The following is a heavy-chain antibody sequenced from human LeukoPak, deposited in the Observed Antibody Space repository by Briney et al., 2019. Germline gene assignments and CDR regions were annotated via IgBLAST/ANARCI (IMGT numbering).Heavy chain of an antibody. V-gene: IGHV4-39*02. J-gene: IGHJ3*02. D-gene: IGHD1-1*01. CDR1: GGSISSSSYY. Sequence: SETLSLTCTVSGGSISSSSYYWGWIRQPPGKGLEWIGSIYYSGSTYYNPSLKSRVTISVDTSKNQFSLKLSSVTAADTAVYYCARDRVQLERREDAFDIWGQGTMVTVSS. CDR3: ARDRVQLERREDAFDI. CDR2: IYYSGST.